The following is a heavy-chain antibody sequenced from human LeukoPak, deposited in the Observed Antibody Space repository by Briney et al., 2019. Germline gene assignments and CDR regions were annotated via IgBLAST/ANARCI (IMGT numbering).Heavy chain of an antibody. CDR2: IRSKTDGGTT. V-gene: IGHV3-15*01. J-gene: IGHJ4*02. CDR1: GFTFSNAW. CDR3: TTDLNYYDSSDY. D-gene: IGHD3-22*01. Sequence: GGSLRLSCAASGFTFSNAWMSWVRQAPGKGLEWVGRIRSKTDGGTTDYAAPVKGRFTISRDDSRNTLYLQMNSLKTEDTAVYYCTTDLNYYDSSDYWGQGTLVTVSS.